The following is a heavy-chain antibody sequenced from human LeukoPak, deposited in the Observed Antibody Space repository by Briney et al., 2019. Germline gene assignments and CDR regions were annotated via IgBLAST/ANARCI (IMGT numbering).Heavy chain of an antibody. D-gene: IGHD3-10*01. J-gene: IGHJ4*02. CDR1: GFTFSSYA. Sequence: GGALRLSCAASGFTFSSYAMSWVRQAPGKGLEWVSTISCSGGSTYYADSVKGRFTISRDNSKNTLYLQMHSLRAEDTAVYYCAKGYASGSYSTFDYWGQGTLVTVSS. V-gene: IGHV3-23*01. CDR2: ISCSGGST. CDR3: AKGYASGSYSTFDY.